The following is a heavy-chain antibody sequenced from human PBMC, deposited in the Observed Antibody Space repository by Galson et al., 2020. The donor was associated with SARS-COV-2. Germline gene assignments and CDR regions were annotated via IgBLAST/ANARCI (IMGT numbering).Heavy chain of an antibody. CDR3: ARGGEWELPYYFDY. CDR2: ISSNGSNC. Sequence: GGSLRLSCAASGFTFSNYVMHWVRQAPGKGPEWVAVISSNGSNCFYADSLKGRFTISRDNSKSTLYLQMNSLRAEDTAVYYCARGGEWELPYYFDYWGQGTLVTVSS. D-gene: IGHD1-26*01. V-gene: IGHV3-30*04. J-gene: IGHJ4*02. CDR1: GFTFSNYV.